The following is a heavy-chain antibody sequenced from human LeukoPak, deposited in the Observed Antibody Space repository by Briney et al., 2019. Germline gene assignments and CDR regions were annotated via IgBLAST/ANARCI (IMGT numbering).Heavy chain of an antibody. CDR2: ISGSGGST. J-gene: IGHJ3*02. CDR1: GFTFSSYA. CDR3: AKVRRGAAMALDAFDI. V-gene: IGHV3-23*01. D-gene: IGHD5-18*01. Sequence: GGSLRLSCAASGFTFSSYAMSWVRQAPGKGLDCVSAISGSGGSTYYADSVKGRFTISRDNSKNTLYLQMNSLRAEDTAVYYCAKVRRGAAMALDAFDIWGQGTMVTVSS.